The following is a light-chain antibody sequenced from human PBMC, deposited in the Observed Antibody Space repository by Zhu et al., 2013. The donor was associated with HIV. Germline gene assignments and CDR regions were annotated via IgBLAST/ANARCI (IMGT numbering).Light chain of an antibody. CDR1: QSVSRN. V-gene: IGKV3-15*01. CDR2: AAS. Sequence: DIVLTQSPATLSVSPGERATLSCRASQSVSRNLAWYQQKPGQPPRLLIYAASTRATGTPARFSGSGSWTEFTLIISSLQSEDFGVYYCQQYDDWPPYTFGPGTKLEI. J-gene: IGKJ2*01. CDR3: QQYDDWPPYT.